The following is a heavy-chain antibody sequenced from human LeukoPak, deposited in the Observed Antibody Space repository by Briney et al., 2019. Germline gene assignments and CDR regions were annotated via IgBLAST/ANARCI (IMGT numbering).Heavy chain of an antibody. CDR1: GYTFTGYY. V-gene: IGHV1-69*04. J-gene: IGHJ4*02. D-gene: IGHD5-18*01. Sequence: ASVKVSCKASGYTFTGYYMHWVRQAPGQGLEWMGRIIPILGIANYAQKFQGRVTITADKSTSTAYVELSSLRSEDTAVYYCARAVDTAMDLYFDYWGQGTLVTVSS. CDR3: ARAVDTAMDLYFDY. CDR2: IIPILGIA.